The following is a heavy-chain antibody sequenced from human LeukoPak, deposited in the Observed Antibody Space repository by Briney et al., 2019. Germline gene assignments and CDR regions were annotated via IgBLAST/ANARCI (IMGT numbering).Heavy chain of an antibody. J-gene: IGHJ5*02. CDR1: GGSISSYY. CDR2: MYYSGST. V-gene: IGHV4-59*01. D-gene: IGHD6-6*01. CDR3: ARSRAGYWFDP. Sequence: SETLSLTCTVSGGSISSYYWSWIRQPPGKGLEWLGYMYYSGSTNYNPSLKSRVTISVDTSKNQFSLKLSSVTAADTAVYYCARSRAGYWFDPWGQGTLVTVSS.